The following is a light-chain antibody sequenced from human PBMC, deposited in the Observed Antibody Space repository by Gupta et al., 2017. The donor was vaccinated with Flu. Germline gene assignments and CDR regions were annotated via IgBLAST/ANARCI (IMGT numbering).Light chain of an antibody. V-gene: IGLV2-8*01. CDR2: EVN. J-gene: IGLJ1*01. CDR1: SRDIGGNNY. Sequence: QSALTQPPSASGSPGQSVAISCTGTSRDIGGNNYVSWYQQHPGKAPKLMIYEVNKRPSGVPDRFSGSKSGNTASLTVSGLQAEEETDYYCCSYGINVVVGSGTKVTVL. CDR3: CSYGINVV.